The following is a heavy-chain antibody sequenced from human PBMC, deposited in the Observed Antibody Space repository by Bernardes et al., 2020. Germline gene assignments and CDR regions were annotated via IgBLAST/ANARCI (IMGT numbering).Heavy chain of an antibody. CDR2: INGDGTVT. CDR1: GFTITNYW. Sequence: GGSLRLSCAASGFTITNYWMHWVRKSPGKGLVWVSHINGDGTVTTYADSVKGRFTISRDDAKNTAYLQMNSLRADDTAVYYCARDKYYGMDVWGQGTTVTVSS. V-gene: IGHV3-74*01. CDR3: ARDKYYGMDV. J-gene: IGHJ6*02.